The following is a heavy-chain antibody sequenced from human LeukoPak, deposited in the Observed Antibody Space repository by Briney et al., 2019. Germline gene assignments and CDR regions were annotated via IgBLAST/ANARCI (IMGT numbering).Heavy chain of an antibody. V-gene: IGHV1-46*01. CDR2: INPSGGST. J-gene: IGHJ3*02. D-gene: IGHD2-2*02. CDR3: ARAGYCSSTSCYKDAFDI. Sequence: ASVKVSCKASGYTFTSYYMHWVRQAPGQGLEWMGIINPSGGSTSYAQKFQGRVTMARDTSTSTVYMELSSLRSEDTAVYYCARAGYCSSTSCYKDAFDIWGQGTMVTVSS. CDR1: GYTFTSYY.